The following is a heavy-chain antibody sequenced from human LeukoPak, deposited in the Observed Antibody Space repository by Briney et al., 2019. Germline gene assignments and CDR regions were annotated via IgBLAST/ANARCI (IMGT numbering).Heavy chain of an antibody. CDR3: ARKPHCSGGSCGQA. J-gene: IGHJ5*02. CDR1: GFTFSSHS. V-gene: IGHV3-30*03. CDR2: ISYDGSNK. D-gene: IGHD2-15*01. Sequence: QPGRSLRLSCAASGFTFSSHSTHWVRQAPGKGLEWVALISYDGSNKYYADSVKGRFTISRDNSKNTLYLQMNSLRAEDTAVYYCARKPHCSGGSCGQAWGQGTLVTVSS.